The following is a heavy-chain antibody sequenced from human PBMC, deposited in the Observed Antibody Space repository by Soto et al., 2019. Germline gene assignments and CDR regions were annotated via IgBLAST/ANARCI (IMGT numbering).Heavy chain of an antibody. D-gene: IGHD1-26*01. V-gene: IGHV3-74*01. CDR1: GFTFNNFW. CDR3: ARQTGLGATNY. Sequence: PGGSLRLSCGASGFTFNNFWFHWVRQVPGKGLVWVARINTDGSTLSYADSVKGRFTISRDNAKDTLYLQINSLGPEDTGVYYCARQTGLGATNYWGQGTMVTVSS. CDR2: INTDGSTL. J-gene: IGHJ4*02.